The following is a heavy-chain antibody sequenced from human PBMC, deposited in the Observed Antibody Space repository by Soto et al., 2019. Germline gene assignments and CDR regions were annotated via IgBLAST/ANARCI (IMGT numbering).Heavy chain of an antibody. CDR2: IHSDGSST. Sequence: GGSLRLSCAASGFTFNSYGIHWVRQAPGQGLVWVSRIHSDGSSTTYADSVKGRFTISRDNSKNTLYLQMHSLRAEDTAIYYCEKDANWEDHYWGQGTLVTVSS. V-gene: IGHV3-74*01. D-gene: IGHD1-1*01. J-gene: IGHJ4*02. CDR3: EKDANWEDHY. CDR1: GFTFNSYG.